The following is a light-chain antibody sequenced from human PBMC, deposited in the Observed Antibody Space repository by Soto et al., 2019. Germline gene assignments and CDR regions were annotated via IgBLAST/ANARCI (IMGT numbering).Light chain of an antibody. J-gene: IGLJ2*01. CDR3: AAWDDSLNGML. CDR1: TSNLGSNS. CDR2: GNN. Sequence: QSVLTQSPSASGTPGQRITISCSGSTSNLGSNSVNWYQQLPGTAPKVVIYGNNQRPSGVPDRFSGSKSGTSASLAISGLQSEDEADYYCAAWDDSLNGMLFGGGTQLTV. V-gene: IGLV1-44*01.